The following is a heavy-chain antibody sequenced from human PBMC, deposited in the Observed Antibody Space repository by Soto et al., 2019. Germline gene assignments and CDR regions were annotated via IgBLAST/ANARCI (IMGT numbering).Heavy chain of an antibody. CDR1: GGTFRNYL. J-gene: IGHJ4*02. V-gene: IGHV1-69*01. CDR3: ATMGGYSSSCFEF. CDR2: IVPVFGPA. Sequence: QVQLVQSGAEVKKPGSSVKVSCKASGGTFRNYLISWVRQAPGHELAWMGGIVPVFGPANYAQQFQGRGTVTAYAATDPVYMELSSLRADDTAVYFCATMGGYSSSCFEFGGQGNRVTVSS. D-gene: IGHD6-19*01.